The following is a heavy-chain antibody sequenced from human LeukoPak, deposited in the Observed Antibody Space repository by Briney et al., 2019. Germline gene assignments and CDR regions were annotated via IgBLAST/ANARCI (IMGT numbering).Heavy chain of an antibody. CDR2: ISGSGGST. J-gene: IGHJ3*02. Sequence: PGGSLRLSCAASGFTFSSYAMSWVRQAPGKGLEWVSAISGSGGSTYYADSVKGRFTISRDNSKNTLYLQMNSLRAEDMAVYYCAKNYYGSGSYYNDAFDIWGQGTMVTVSS. CDR3: AKNYYGSGSYYNDAFDI. D-gene: IGHD3-10*01. CDR1: GFTFSSYA. V-gene: IGHV3-23*01.